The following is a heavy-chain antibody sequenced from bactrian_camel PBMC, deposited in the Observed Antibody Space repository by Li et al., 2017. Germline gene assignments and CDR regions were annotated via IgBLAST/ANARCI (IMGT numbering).Heavy chain of an antibody. CDR2: ISGDGSDT. J-gene: IGHJ4*01. V-gene: IGHV3S7*01. CDR1: LFIFSSSY. D-gene: IGHD3*01. Sequence: HVQLVESGGGLVQPGGSLRLSCTTSLFIFSSSYFSWVRQAPGKGLEWVASISGDGSDTYYADSMKGRFTIARDNAANTLYLQMCSLKSEDTAHYYCAHGSTRYLFWGQGTQVTVS. CDR3: AHGSTRYLF.